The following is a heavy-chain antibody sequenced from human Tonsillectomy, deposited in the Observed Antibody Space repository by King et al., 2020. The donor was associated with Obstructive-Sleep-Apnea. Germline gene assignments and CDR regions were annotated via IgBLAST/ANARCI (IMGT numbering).Heavy chain of an antibody. Sequence: VQLQQWGAGLLKPSETLSLTCAVYGGSFSGYYWSWIRQPPGKGLEWIGEINHSGSTNYNPSLKSRVTISVDTSKNQFPLKLSSVTAADTAVYYCARGGDYDILTGYSAYNWFDPWGQGTLVTVSS. V-gene: IGHV4-34*01. J-gene: IGHJ5*02. D-gene: IGHD3-9*01. CDR3: ARGGDYDILTGYSAYNWFDP. CDR1: GGSFSGYY. CDR2: INHSGST.